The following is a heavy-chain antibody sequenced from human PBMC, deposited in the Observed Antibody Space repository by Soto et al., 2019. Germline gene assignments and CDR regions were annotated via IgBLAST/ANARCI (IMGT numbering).Heavy chain of an antibody. CDR2: INSDGSKT. CDR3: ATAVTKGACGLDV. J-gene: IGHJ6*02. Sequence: EMQVVESGGGLVQPGGSLRLSCEASGFTFSTYWMHWVRQAPGKGLVWVSRINSDGSKTAYADSVKGRLTISRDSAKNTLYQQMNSLRVEDTAEYYCATAVTKGACGLDVWGQGTTVTVSS. CDR1: GFTFSTYW. V-gene: IGHV3-74*01.